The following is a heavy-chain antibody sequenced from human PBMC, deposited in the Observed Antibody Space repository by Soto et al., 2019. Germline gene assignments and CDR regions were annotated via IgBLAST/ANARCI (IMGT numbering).Heavy chain of an antibody. J-gene: IGHJ6*02. D-gene: IGHD1-1*01. V-gene: IGHV3-9*01. CDR3: AKARAYSTGNYFYGMNV. Sequence: EVRLVESGGGLVKPGRSLRLSCAASGFVFDDFAMHWVRQAPGKGLEWVSGISWNSGYIGYAASVKGRFTISGDNSKRSLYLQMNSLTAEDTALYYCAKARAYSTGNYFYGMNVWGQGTTVTVSS. CDR1: GFVFDDFA. CDR2: ISWNSGYI.